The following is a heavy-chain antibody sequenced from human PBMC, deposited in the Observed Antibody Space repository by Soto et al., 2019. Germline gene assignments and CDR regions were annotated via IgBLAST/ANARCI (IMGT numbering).Heavy chain of an antibody. CDR2: IYWDDDK. V-gene: IGHV2-5*02. CDR3: IQSRGGGDCLQSYASYYYYGMDV. J-gene: IGHJ6*02. CDR1: AFSLSTGGVG. D-gene: IGHD2-21*02. Sequence: QITLKESGPTLVKPTQTLTLTCTFSAFSLSTGGVGVGWIRQPPGKALEWLALIYWDDDKRYSPSLRSTLTITKDTPKNQGVLTMTNMDPVDTATYYCIQSRGGGDCLQSYASYYYYGMDVWGQGTTVTVSS.